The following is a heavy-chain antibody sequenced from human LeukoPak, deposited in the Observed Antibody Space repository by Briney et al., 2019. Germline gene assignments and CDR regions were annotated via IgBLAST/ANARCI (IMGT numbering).Heavy chain of an antibody. CDR1: GYTFTSYD. CDR3: ARAPLGPYFENSGTTFDY. Sequence: ASVKVSCKAYGYTFTSYDIYWVRQATGQGLEWMGWMNPNTGNTDFAQKFQGRVTMTRDTSTSTAYMELSSLTSDDTAVYYCARAPLGPYFENSGTTFDYWGQGALVTVSS. D-gene: IGHD3-22*01. J-gene: IGHJ4*02. CDR2: MNPNTGNT. V-gene: IGHV1-8*01.